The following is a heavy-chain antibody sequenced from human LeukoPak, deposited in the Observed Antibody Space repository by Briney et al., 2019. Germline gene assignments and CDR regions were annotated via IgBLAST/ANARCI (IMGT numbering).Heavy chain of an antibody. CDR2: IRDDGSKK. CDR1: GFSFNTYC. J-gene: IGHJ4*02. Sequence: GGSLRLSCAASGFSFNTYCMNWLRQAPGEGLEWVANIRDDGSKKYYVDSVVGRFTISRDNAKNSLSLQMNSLRAEDTAVYFGVREYFYNSSGYRALRYWGQGTLVTVSS. CDR3: VREYFYNSSGYRALRY. V-gene: IGHV3-7*01. D-gene: IGHD3-22*01.